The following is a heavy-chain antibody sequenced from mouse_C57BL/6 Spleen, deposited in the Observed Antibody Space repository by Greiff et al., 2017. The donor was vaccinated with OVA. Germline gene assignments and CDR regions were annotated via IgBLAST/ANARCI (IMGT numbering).Heavy chain of an antibody. J-gene: IGHJ1*03. CDR2: ISSGSSTI. CDR3: AGGYYGSSLWYFDV. Sequence: EVMLVESGGGLVKPGGSLKLSCAASGFTFSDYGMHWVRQAPEKGLEWVAYISSGSSTIYYADTVKGRFTISRDNAKNTLFLQMTSLRSEDTAMYYCAGGYYGSSLWYFDVWGTGTTVTVSS. D-gene: IGHD1-1*01. CDR1: GFTFSDYG. V-gene: IGHV5-17*01.